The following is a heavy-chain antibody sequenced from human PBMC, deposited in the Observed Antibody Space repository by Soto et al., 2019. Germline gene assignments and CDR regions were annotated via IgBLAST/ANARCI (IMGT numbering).Heavy chain of an antibody. D-gene: IGHD3-9*01. CDR1: GGTFSSYT. J-gene: IGHJ4*02. Sequence: ASVKVSCKASGGTFSSYTISWVRQAPGQGLEWMGIIIPSGGSTSYAQKFQGRVTMTRDTSTSTVYMELSSPESEDTAVYYCSRDDSDWFFNWGRGTLVTVSS. V-gene: IGHV1-46*03. CDR3: SRDDSDWFFN. CDR2: IIPSGGST.